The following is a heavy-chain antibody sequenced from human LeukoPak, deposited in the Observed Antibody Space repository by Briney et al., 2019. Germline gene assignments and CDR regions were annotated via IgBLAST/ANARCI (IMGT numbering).Heavy chain of an antibody. CDR1: GGSFSGYY. J-gene: IGHJ4*02. V-gene: IGHV4-34*01. CDR2: IDHSGST. D-gene: IGHD6-19*01. CDR3: ARGVRIAVAAPHLNY. Sequence: SETLSLTCAVYGGSFSGYYWSWIRQPPGKGLEWIGEIDHSGSTNYNPSLKSRVTISVDTSKNQFSLNLSSVTAADTAVYFCARGVRIAVAAPHLNYWGQGTLVTVSS.